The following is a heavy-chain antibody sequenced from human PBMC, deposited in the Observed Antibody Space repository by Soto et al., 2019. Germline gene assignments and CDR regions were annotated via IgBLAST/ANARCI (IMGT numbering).Heavy chain of an antibody. V-gene: IGHV3-23*01. CDR1: GFTFSSYA. CDR3: AKTRVYPITMIVVVPHYYFDY. J-gene: IGHJ4*02. CDR2: ISGSGGST. D-gene: IGHD3-22*01. Sequence: EVQLLESGGGLVQPGGSLRLSCAASGFTFSSYAMSWVRQAPGKGLEWVSAISGSGGSTYYADSVKGRFTISRDNSKNTLYLQMNSLRAEDMAVYYCAKTRVYPITMIVVVPHYYFDYWGQGTLVTVSS.